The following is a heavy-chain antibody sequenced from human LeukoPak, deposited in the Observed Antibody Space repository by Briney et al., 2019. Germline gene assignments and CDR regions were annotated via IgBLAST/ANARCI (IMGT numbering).Heavy chain of an antibody. J-gene: IGHJ4*02. CDR1: GYTFTGYY. V-gene: IGHV1-2*02. CDR2: INPNSGGT. CDR3: ARVKRVTFGGVTQFDY. D-gene: IGHD3-16*01. Sequence: ASVNVSCKASGYTFTGYYMHWVRQAPGQGLEGMGWINPNSGGTNYAQKFQGRVTMTRDTSISTAYMELSRLRSDDTAVYYCARVKRVTFGGVTQFDYWGQGTLVTVSS.